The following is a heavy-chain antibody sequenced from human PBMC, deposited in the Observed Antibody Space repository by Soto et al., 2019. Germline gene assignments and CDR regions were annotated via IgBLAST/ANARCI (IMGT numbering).Heavy chain of an antibody. Sequence: SETLSLTCTVSGASINSGDYHWTWIRQFPGKGLEWIGGIYYSASTYYNPALGSRLTISLDTSKNQFSLKLTSVTAADTAVYYCARDSRTTSGGMDVWGQGTTVTVSS. CDR2: IYYSAST. J-gene: IGHJ6*02. CDR1: GASINSGDYH. V-gene: IGHV4-30-4*01. CDR3: ARDSRTTSGGMDV.